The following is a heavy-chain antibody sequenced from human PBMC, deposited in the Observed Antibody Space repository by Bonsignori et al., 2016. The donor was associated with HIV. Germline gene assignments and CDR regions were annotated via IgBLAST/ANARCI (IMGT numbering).Heavy chain of an antibody. V-gene: IGHV3-21*01. Sequence: VRQMPGKGLEWVSSISSSSSYIYYADSVKGRFTISRDNAKNSLYLQMNSLRAEDTAVYYCARDYDFWSGTQLGYMDVWGKGTTVTVSS. CDR3: ARDYDFWSGTQLGYMDV. D-gene: IGHD3-3*01. J-gene: IGHJ6*03. CDR2: ISSSSSYI.